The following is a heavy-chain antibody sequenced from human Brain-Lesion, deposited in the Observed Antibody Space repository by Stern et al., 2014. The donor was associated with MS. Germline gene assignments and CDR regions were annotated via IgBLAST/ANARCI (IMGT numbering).Heavy chain of an antibody. CDR2: IYYSGNT. V-gene: IGHV4-39*01. J-gene: IGHJ5*02. CDR3: AGEEDIRYCSGGSCTGNWFDP. CDR1: GGSVSSTSYA. Sequence: QLVESGPGLVKPSETLSLTCTVAGGSVSSTSYAWAWIRQPPGKGLEWIGTIYYSGNTYYSPSLKSRLTLSLDTSTNPFSLQLGSVTAADTAVYYCAGEEDIRYCSGGSCTGNWFDPWGQGTLVTVSS. D-gene: IGHD2-15*01.